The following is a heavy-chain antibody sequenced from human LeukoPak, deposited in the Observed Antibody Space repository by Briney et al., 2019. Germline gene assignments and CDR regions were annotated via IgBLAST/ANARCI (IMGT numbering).Heavy chain of an antibody. V-gene: IGHV3-23*01. Sequence: GGSLRLSCAASGFTVSSNYMSWVRQAPGKGLEWVSAISGSGGSTYYADSVKGRFTISRDNSKNTLYLQMNSLRAEDTAVYYCAKGRHGEDYWGQGTLVTVSS. D-gene: IGHD7-27*01. CDR3: AKGRHGEDY. J-gene: IGHJ4*02. CDR2: ISGSGGST. CDR1: GFTVSSNY.